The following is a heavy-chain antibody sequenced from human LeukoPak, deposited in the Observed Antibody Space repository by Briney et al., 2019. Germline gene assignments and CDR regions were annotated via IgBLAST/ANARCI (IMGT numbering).Heavy chain of an antibody. D-gene: IGHD4-11*01. CDR3: ARGRTSGGMTTDIDY. CDR2: INDSGSP. Sequence: PSETLSLTCAVYGGSFSGYHWTWIRQPPGKGLDWIGEINDSGSPIYNPSLRNRVTISVDMSKNQFSVNLTSVTAEDTAVYSCARGRTSGGMTTDIDYWGQGTLVTVSS. J-gene: IGHJ4*02. CDR1: GGSFSGYH. V-gene: IGHV4-34*01.